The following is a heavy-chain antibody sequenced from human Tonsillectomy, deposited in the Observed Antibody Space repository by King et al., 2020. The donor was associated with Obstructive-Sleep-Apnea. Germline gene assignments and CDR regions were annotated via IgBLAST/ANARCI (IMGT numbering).Heavy chain of an antibody. CDR1: GFSLISSGVG. V-gene: IGHV2-5*02. Sequence: ITLKESGPTLVKATQTLTLTCTFSGFSLISSGVGVAWIRQPPGKALEWLALIYWDDYTRYSPSLKTRLTVTKDTTKTQVFLTMTNVDPVDTATYFCTHFSSGLLARGILDAFDIGGQGTVVNASP. D-gene: IGHD3-10*01. J-gene: IGHJ3*02. CDR3: THFSSGLLARGILDAFDI. CDR2: IYWDDYT.